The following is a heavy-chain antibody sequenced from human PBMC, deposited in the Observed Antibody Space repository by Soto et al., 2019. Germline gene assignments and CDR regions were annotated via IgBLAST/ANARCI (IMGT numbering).Heavy chain of an antibody. V-gene: IGHV1-58*01. CDR3: AADPGYSGSYGY. CDR1: GFTFTSSA. Sequence: SVKVSCKASGFTFTSSAVQWVRQARGQRLEWIGWIVVGSGNTNYAQKFQERVTITRDMSTSTAYMELSSLRSEDTAVYYCAADPGYSGSYGYWGQGTLVTVSS. CDR2: IVVGSGNT. D-gene: IGHD1-26*01. J-gene: IGHJ4*02.